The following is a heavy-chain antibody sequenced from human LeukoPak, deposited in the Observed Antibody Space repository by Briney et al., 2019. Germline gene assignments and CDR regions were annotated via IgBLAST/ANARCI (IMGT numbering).Heavy chain of an antibody. CDR1: GGSISSDY. CDR2: IYYSGST. J-gene: IGHJ2*01. V-gene: IGHV4-59*01. D-gene: IGHD3-10*01. Sequence: SETLSLTCTVSGGSISSDYWSWIRQPPGKGLEWIGYIYYSGSTKYNPSLKSRVTISVDTSKNQFSLKLSSVTAADTAVYYCARDSPMVRGVIGYFGLWGRGTLVTVSS. CDR3: ARDSPMVRGVIGYFGL.